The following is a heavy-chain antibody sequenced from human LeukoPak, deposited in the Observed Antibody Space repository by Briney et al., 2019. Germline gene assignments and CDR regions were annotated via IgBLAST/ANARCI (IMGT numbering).Heavy chain of an antibody. Sequence: PSETLSLTCAVHGVSFFGYYWTWIRQSPGKGLEWIGYIYYSGSTNYNPSLKSRVTISVDTSKNQFSLKLSSVTAADTAVYYCARVSDYGGIFPFDYWGQGTLVTVSS. D-gene: IGHD4-23*01. CDR3: ARVSDYGGIFPFDY. CDR1: GVSFFGYY. J-gene: IGHJ4*02. V-gene: IGHV4-59*01. CDR2: IYYSGST.